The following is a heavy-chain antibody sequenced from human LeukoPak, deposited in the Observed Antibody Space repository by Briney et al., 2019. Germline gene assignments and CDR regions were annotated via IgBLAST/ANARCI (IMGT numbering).Heavy chain of an antibody. V-gene: IGHV4-34*01. D-gene: IGHD6-6*01. CDR3: ARRGRIAARPCQPNFDY. CDR1: GGSFSGYY. J-gene: IGHJ4*02. CDR2: INHSGST. Sequence: SETLSLTCAVYGGSFSGYYWSWIRQPPGKGLEWIGEINHSGSTNYNPSLKSRVTISVDTSKSQFSLKLSSVTAADTAVYYCARRGRIAARPCQPNFDYWGQGTLVTVSS.